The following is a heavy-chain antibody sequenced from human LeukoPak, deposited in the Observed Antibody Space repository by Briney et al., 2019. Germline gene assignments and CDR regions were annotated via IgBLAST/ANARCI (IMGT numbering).Heavy chain of an antibody. CDR1: GFTFSSYA. CDR2: ISGSGGRT. J-gene: IGHJ4*02. CDR3: ATPPPYYYDSSRYFDY. V-gene: IGHV3-23*01. Sequence: GGSLRLSCAASGFTFSSYAMSWVRQAPGKGLEWVSAISGSGGRTYYADSVKGRFTTFCVNSKNTLYLQMHSLIAEDTAVYYCATPPPYYYDSSRYFDYWGQGTLVTVSS. D-gene: IGHD3-22*01.